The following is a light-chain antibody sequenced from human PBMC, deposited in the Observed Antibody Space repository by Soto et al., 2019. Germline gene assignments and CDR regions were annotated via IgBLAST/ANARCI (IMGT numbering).Light chain of an antibody. J-gene: IGKJ4*01. CDR2: DAS. Sequence: EIVLTQSPATLFLSPGERATLSCRASQSVSSYLAWYQQKPGQAPRLLIYDASNRATGIPARFSGSGSGTDFTLTISSLEPEDFAVYYCQQRSNYFGGGTKVEIK. CDR1: QSVSSY. V-gene: IGKV3-11*01. CDR3: QQRSNY.